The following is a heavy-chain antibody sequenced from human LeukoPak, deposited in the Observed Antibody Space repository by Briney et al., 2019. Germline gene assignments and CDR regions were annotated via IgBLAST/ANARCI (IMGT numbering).Heavy chain of an antibody. D-gene: IGHD6-6*01. J-gene: IGHJ4*02. CDR2: ISSSGSTI. CDR1: GFTFSDYY. CDR3: ARDQREYSSPPGLDY. Sequence: GSLRLSCAASGFTFSDYYMSWIRQAPGKGLEWVSYISSSGSTIYYADSVKGRFTISRDNAKNSLYLQMNSLRAEDTAVYYCARDQREYSSPPGLDYWGQGTLVTVSS. V-gene: IGHV3-11*04.